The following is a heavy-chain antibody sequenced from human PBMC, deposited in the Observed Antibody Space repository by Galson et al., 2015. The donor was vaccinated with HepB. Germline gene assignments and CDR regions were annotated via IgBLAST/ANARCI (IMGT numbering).Heavy chain of an antibody. CDR3: ARGDSSGYYFYFDY. D-gene: IGHD3-22*01. Sequence: FLRLSCAASGFTFSSYAMHWVRQAPGKGLEWVAVISYDGSNKYYADSVKGRFTISRDNSKNTLYLQMNSLRAEDTAVYYCARGDSSGYYFYFDYWGQGTLVTVSS. J-gene: IGHJ4*02. CDR2: ISYDGSNK. V-gene: IGHV3-30*04. CDR1: GFTFSSYA.